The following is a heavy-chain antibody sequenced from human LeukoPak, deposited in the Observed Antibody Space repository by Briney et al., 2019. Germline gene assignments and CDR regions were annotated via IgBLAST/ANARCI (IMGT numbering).Heavy chain of an antibody. Sequence: PGGSLRLSCAASGFTFSNYAMSWVRQAPGKGLEWVSGISASGSNTYYADSVKGRFTISRDNSRNTLCVQMNSLRAEDTAVYYCANFERTVAGPYNWFDPWGQGTLVTVSS. CDR3: ANFERTVAGPYNWFDP. CDR2: ISASGSNT. CDR1: GFTFSNYA. J-gene: IGHJ5*02. D-gene: IGHD6-19*01. V-gene: IGHV3-23*01.